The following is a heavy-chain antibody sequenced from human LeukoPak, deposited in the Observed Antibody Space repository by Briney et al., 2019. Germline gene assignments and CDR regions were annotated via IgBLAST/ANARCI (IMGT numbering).Heavy chain of an antibody. CDR1: GFTFRSYA. Sequence: GGSLRLSCAASGFTFRSYAMRWVRQASGKGLEWVSAISGSGDITYYADSVKGRFTLSRDNFKNTLYLQMNSLRAEDTAVYYCAKVSRFAVVPAAMLDYWGQGTLVTVSS. V-gene: IGHV3-23*01. D-gene: IGHD2-2*01. CDR2: ISGSGDIT. CDR3: AKVSRFAVVPAAMLDY. J-gene: IGHJ4*02.